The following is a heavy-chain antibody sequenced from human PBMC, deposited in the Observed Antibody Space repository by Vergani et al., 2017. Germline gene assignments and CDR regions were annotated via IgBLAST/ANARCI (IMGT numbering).Heavy chain of an antibody. CDR3: ARVGAAGTGGWAGEMDY. D-gene: IGHD6-13*01. V-gene: IGHV4-61*10. Sequence: QVQLQESGPGLVKPSETLSLTCTVSGGSVSSGSYYWSWIRQPAGKGLEWIGYIYYSGSTNYNPSLKSRVTISVDTSKNQFSLKLSSVTAADTAVYYCARVGAAGTGGWAGEMDYWGQGTLVTVSS. CDR2: IYYSGST. J-gene: IGHJ4*02. CDR1: GGSVSSGSYY.